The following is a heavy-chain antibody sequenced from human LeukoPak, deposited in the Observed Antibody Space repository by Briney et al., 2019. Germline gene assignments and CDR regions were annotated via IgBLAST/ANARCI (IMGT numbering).Heavy chain of an antibody. J-gene: IGHJ3*02. D-gene: IGHD1-26*01. CDR2: INPNSGGT. Sequence: GASVKVSCKASGYTFTGYYMHWVRQAPGQGLEWMGWINPNSGGTNYAQKFQGRVTMTRDTSISTAYMELSRLRSDDTAVYYCARAKPNSGSYSHRPAGAFDIWGQGTMVTVSS. V-gene: IGHV1-2*02. CDR3: ARAKPNSGSYSHRPAGAFDI. CDR1: GYTFTGYY.